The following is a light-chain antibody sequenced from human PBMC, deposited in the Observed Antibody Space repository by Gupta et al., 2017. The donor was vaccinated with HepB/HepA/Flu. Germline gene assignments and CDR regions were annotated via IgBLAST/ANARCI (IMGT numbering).Light chain of an antibody. CDR3: RQALKSPLI. CDR2: LAF. Sequence: DIVMTQSPLSLPVTPGEPASISCRSSQSLLHNNGHNYLDWYLQKPGQSPQLLIFLAFNRASGVPDRFSGSGSGTDFTLTISRVEAGDVGVYYCRQALKSPLIFGGGTKVEIK. J-gene: IGKJ4*01. V-gene: IGKV2-28*01. CDR1: QSLLHNNGHNY.